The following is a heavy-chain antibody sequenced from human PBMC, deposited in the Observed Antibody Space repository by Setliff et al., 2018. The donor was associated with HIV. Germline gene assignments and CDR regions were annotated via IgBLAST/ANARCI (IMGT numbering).Heavy chain of an antibody. CDR3: ARDGAFVWGTYRYQGFDH. CDR2: INAGDGNT. CDR1: GYIFSNFA. D-gene: IGHD3-16*02. J-gene: IGHJ4*02. Sequence: ASVKVSCKASGYIFSNFAMHWVRQVPGPRLEWMGWINAGDGNTKYSQNIQGRVSITRDTSATTVYMELSRLRSEDTAVYYCARDGAFVWGTYRYQGFDHWGQGTLVTVPQ. V-gene: IGHV1-3*01.